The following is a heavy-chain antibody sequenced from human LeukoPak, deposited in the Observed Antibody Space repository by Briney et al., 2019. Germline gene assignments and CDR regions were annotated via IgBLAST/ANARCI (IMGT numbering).Heavy chain of an antibody. Sequence: SETLSLTCAVSGGSFSGYSWSWIRQPPGKGLEWIGEINHSGSTNYNPSLKSRVTISVDTSKNQFSLRLISVTAADTAVYYCARLDYWGQGTLVTVSS. CDR1: GGSFSGYS. CDR2: INHSGST. V-gene: IGHV4-34*01. CDR3: ARLDY. J-gene: IGHJ4*02.